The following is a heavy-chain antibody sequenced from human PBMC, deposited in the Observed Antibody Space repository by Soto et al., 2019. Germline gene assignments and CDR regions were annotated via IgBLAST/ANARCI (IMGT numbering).Heavy chain of an antibody. CDR3: ARGEGGYSYGYSMDV. J-gene: IGHJ6*02. V-gene: IGHV4-59*01. CDR2: IYYSGST. D-gene: IGHD5-18*01. Sequence: SETLSHTCTFSGFSISSYYWSLIRQPPGKGLEWIGYIYYSGSTNYNPSLKSRVTISVDTSKNQFSLKLSSVTAADTAVYYCARGEGGYSYGYSMDVWGQGTTVTVSS. CDR1: GFSISSYY.